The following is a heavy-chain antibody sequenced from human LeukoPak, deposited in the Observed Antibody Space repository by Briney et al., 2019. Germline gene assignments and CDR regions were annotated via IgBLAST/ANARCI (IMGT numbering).Heavy chain of an antibody. V-gene: IGHV3-74*01. Sequence: GGSLRLSCAASGFTFSSDWMHWVRQAPGQGLVWVSRINPAGSSTNYADSVKGRFTFSRDNDIKTLYLHLNRLRADDTALYYCARGVRGSYGTDLWGQGTLVTVSS. J-gene: IGHJ5*02. CDR1: GFTFSSDW. CDR3: ARGVRGSYGTDL. D-gene: IGHD1-26*01. CDR2: INPAGSST.